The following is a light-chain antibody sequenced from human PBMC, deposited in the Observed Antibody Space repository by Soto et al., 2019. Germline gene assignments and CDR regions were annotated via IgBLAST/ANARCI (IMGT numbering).Light chain of an antibody. CDR3: QQYNNLPFT. CDR1: QSVSSN. J-gene: IGKJ3*01. CDR2: GAS. Sequence: EIVMTQSPATLSVSPGERATLSCRASQSVSSNLAWYQQKPGQAPRLLIYGASTRATGIPARFSGSGSGTEFTLTISSLQSEDFAVYYCQQYNNLPFTFCPGTKVDIK. V-gene: IGKV3-15*01.